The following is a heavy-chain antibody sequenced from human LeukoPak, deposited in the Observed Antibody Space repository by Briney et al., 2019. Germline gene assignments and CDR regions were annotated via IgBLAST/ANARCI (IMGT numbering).Heavy chain of an antibody. CDR1: GASIRDYY. V-gene: IGHV4-4*07. CDR2: IIPSGTT. D-gene: IGHD6-13*01. J-gene: IGHJ4*02. CDR3: AKEGAAPGPDFDY. Sequence: SETLSLTCTVSGASIRDYYWSWIRQPAGKGLEWIGRIIPSGTTNYNPSLESRVTMSVEPSKNQFSLKLSSVTAADAAVYYCAKEGAAPGPDFDYWGQGTLVIVSS.